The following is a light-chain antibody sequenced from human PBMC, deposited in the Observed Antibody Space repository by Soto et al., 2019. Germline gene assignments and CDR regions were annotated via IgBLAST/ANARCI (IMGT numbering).Light chain of an antibody. CDR2: KAS. Sequence: DIQMTQSPSTLSASVGDRVTITCRASQSISTWLAWYQQKPGEAPKLLIYKASTLESGVPSRFSGSGSGTEFTLTISSLQPDDFATYYCQQYNSYRAFGQGTKVDI. J-gene: IGKJ1*01. CDR1: QSISTW. CDR3: QQYNSYRA. V-gene: IGKV1-5*03.